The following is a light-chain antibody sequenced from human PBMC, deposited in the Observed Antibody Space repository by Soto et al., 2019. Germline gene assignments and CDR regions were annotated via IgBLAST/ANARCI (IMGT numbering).Light chain of an antibody. CDR3: QQYDESPLT. CDR1: QSVSSSY. V-gene: IGKV3-20*01. CDR2: GAS. J-gene: IGKJ4*01. Sequence: DILFTQSPGTLSLSRFERSTLSCGSSQSVSSSYFAWYQQRPGQAPRLLIYGASNRATGIPDRFSGGGTATDFTLTISRLEPEDFAVYYCQQYDESPLTFGGGTKV.